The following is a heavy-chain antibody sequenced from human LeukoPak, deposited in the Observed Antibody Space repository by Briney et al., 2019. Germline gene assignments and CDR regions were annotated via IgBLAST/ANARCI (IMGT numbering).Heavy chain of an antibody. V-gene: IGHV3-7*01. CDR3: AKDSYSKGDY. D-gene: IGHD5-18*01. J-gene: IGHJ4*02. CDR2: IKQDGSEK. Sequence: GGSLRLSCAASGLSFSRYWMSWVRQAPGKGLEWVANIKQDGSEKYYVDSVKGRFTISRDNAKNSLYLQMNSLRAEDTGVYYCAKDSYSKGDYWGQGVLVTVSS. CDR1: GLSFSRYW.